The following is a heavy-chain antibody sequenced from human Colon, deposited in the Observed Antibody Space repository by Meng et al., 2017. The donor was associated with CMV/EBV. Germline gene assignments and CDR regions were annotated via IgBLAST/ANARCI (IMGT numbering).Heavy chain of an antibody. Sequence: GESLKISCVSSGITFSDSYMTWIRQAPGKGLECISFISSSGKTIYYAESVKGRFTISRDNAKNSLYLQMNSLRAEDTAVYYCARARITIFGVVKKGMDVWGQGTTVTVSS. CDR2: ISSSGKTI. CDR1: GITFSDSY. CDR3: ARARITIFGVVKKGMDV. D-gene: IGHD3-3*01. J-gene: IGHJ6*02. V-gene: IGHV3-11*04.